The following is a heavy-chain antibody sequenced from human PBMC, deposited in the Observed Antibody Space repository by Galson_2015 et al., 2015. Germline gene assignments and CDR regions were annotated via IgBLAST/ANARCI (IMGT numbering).Heavy chain of an antibody. V-gene: IGHV3-48*02. CDR2: ISSSSSTI. CDR1: GFTFSSYS. J-gene: IGHJ3*02. D-gene: IGHD4-17*01. CDR3: ARDWETVTTADGAFDI. Sequence: SLRLSCAASGFTFSSYSMNWVRQAPGKGLEWVSYISSSSSTIYYADSVKGRFTISRDNAKNSLYLQMNSLRDEDTAVYYCARDWETVTTADGAFDIWGQGTMVTVSS.